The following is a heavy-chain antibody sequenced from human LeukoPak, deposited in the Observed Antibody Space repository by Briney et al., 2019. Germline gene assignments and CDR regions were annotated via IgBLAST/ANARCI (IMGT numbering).Heavy chain of an antibody. J-gene: IGHJ4*01. CDR2: INPGDGTT. Sequence: ASVRVSCKASGYTFINHYIHWVRQAPGKGLAWMGMINPGDGTTEYPQKFQGRVTLTRDTSTTTVYMDLSSLRSDDTAVYFCAKFREFGHFDYWGHGTRVTVSS. V-gene: IGHV1-46*01. CDR1: GYTFINHY. CDR3: AKFREFGHFDY. D-gene: IGHD3-10*01.